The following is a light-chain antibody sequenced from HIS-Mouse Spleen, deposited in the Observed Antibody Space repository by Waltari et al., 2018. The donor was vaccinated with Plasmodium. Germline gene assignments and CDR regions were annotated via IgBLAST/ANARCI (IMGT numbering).Light chain of an antibody. CDR1: SGSISSNY. Sequence: NFMLTQPHSVSESPGKTVTISCTGSSGSISSNYVQWYQQRPGSAPPPVIYEGNQRPSGVPDRFSGSIDSSSNSASLTISGLKTEDEADYYCQSYDNSNQEVFGGGTKLTVL. CDR3: QSYDNSNQEV. J-gene: IGLJ2*01. CDR2: EGN. V-gene: IGLV6-57*02.